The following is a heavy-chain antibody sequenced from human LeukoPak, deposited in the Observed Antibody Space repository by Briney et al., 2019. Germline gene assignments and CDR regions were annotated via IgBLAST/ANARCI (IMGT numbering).Heavy chain of an antibody. J-gene: IGHJ4*02. CDR1: GYSFTSYW. V-gene: IGHV5-51*01. Sequence: GESLKISCKGSGYSFTSYWIGWVRQMPGKGLECMGIIYPGDSDTRYSPSFQGQVTISADKSISTAYLQWSSLKASDTAMYYCARLRDGYKSPHGFDYWGQGTLVTVSS. D-gene: IGHD5-24*01. CDR3: ARLRDGYKSPHGFDY. CDR2: IYPGDSDT.